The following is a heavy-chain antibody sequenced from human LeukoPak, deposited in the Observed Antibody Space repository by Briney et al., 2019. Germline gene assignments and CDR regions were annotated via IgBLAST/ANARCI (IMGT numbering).Heavy chain of an antibody. V-gene: IGHV5-51*01. CDR2: IYPRDSRT. CDR1: GYSFTSYW. D-gene: IGHD2-2*01. Sequence: GESLKIPCKGSGYSFTSYWISWVRQMPGKGLEWMGVIYPRDSRTTYSPSFQDQVTISADKSISTAYLQWTSLKASDTVMYYCARHLSDITSSPNYWGPGTLVTVSS. J-gene: IGHJ4*02. CDR3: ARHLSDITSSPNY.